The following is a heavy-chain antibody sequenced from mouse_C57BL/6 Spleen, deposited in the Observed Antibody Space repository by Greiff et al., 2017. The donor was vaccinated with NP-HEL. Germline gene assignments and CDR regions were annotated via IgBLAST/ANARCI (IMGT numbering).Heavy chain of an antibody. V-gene: IGHV1-18*01. J-gene: IGHJ3*01. CDR2: INPNNGGT. Sequence: EVKLVESGPELVKPGASVKIPCKASGYTFTDYNMDWVKQSHGKSLEWIGDINPNNGGTIYNQKFKGKATLTVDKSSSTAYMELRSLTSEDTAVYYCERGGYYGSSSWFAYWGQGTLVTVSA. CDR1: GYTFTDYN. D-gene: IGHD1-1*01. CDR3: ERGGYYGSSSWFAY.